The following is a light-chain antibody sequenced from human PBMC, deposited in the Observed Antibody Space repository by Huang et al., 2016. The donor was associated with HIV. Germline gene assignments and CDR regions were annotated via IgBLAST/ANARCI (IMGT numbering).Light chain of an antibody. V-gene: IGKV3-15*01. J-gene: IGKJ2*01. CDR1: QSVKKK. Sequence: DMVMTQSPGTLSASPGERATLYCRASQSVKKKLAWYQQKPGQAPRLLFSGVSTRDTGVPARFSGNGSETEVTLTITSVQSEDSAVYYCQQYNNWPPYDFGQGTKLEIK. CDR3: QQYNNWPPYD. CDR2: GVS.